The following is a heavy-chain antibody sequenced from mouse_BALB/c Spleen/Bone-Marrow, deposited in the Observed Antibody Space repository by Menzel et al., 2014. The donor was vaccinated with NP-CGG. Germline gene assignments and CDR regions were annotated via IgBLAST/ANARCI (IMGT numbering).Heavy chain of an antibody. J-gene: IGHJ2*01. D-gene: IGHD1-1*01. CDR1: GFTFTDYY. V-gene: IGHV7-3*02. CDR3: ARDMGGLLFDS. Sequence: EVQVVESGGGLVQPGGSLRLSCATSGFTFTDYYMNWVRQPPGKALEWLAFIRNKAYGYTTEYSASVKGRFTISRDNPQNILYLQMNTLRAEDSATYYCARDMGGLLFDSWGQGTTLSVSS. CDR2: IRNKAYGYTT.